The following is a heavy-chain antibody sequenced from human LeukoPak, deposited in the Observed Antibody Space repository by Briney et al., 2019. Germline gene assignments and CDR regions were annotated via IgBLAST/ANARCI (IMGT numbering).Heavy chain of an antibody. V-gene: IGHV3-53*01. Sequence: PGGSLRLSCSASRFTLINNYMSWVRQAPGKGLEWVSAIYSGGSTYYADSVKGRFTISRDNSKNTLYLQMNSLRAEDTAVYYCARTNEMAALDYWGQGTLVTVSS. CDR2: IYSGGST. CDR3: ARTNEMAALDY. CDR1: RFTLINNY. J-gene: IGHJ4*02. D-gene: IGHD5-24*01.